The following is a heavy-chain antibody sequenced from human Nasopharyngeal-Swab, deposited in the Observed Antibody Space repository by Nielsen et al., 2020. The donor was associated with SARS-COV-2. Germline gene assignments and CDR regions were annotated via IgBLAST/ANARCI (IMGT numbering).Heavy chain of an antibody. CDR3: AKGDYYDTSGQYNGSGPHYFYYYMDV. CDR2: MSFDGSNK. Sequence: WIRQPPGKGLEWVAVMSFDGSNKYCGDSVKGRFTISRDNAKKTLFLQMDSLRPEDTAVYYCAKGDYYDTSGQYNGSGPHYFYYYMDVWGRGTTVTVSS. V-gene: IGHV3-30*18. J-gene: IGHJ6*03. D-gene: IGHD3-22*01.